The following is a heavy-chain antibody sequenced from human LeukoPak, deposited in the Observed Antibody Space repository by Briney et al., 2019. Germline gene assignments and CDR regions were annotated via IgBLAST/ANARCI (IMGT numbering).Heavy chain of an antibody. J-gene: IGHJ5*02. CDR1: GFTFSSYG. V-gene: IGHV3-30*02. D-gene: IGHD3-10*01. CDR3: AKGYGSGNFEFDP. CDR2: IRYDGSNN. Sequence: PGGSLRLSCAASGFTFSSYGMYWVRQAPGKELEGVAFIRYDGSNNYYGDSVKGRFTISRDNSKNTLYLQMNSLRAEDTAVYYCAKGYGSGNFEFDPWGQGTLVTVSS.